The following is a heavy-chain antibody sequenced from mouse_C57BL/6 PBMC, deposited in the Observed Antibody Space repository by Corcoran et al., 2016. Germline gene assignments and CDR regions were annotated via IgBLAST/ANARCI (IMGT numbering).Heavy chain of an antibody. J-gene: IGHJ2*01. V-gene: IGHV1-26*01. D-gene: IGHD2-2*01. CDR3: ARRYGLFDY. CDR1: GYTFTDYY. Sequence: EVQLQQSGPELVKPGASVKISCKDSGYTFTDYYMNWVKQSHGKSLEWIGDINPNNGGTSYNQKFKGKATLIVDKSSSTAYMELRSLTSEDSAVYYCARRYGLFDYWGQGTTLTVSS. CDR2: INPNNGGT.